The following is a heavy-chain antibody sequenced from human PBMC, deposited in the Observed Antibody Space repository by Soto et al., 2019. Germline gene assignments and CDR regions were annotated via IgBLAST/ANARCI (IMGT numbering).Heavy chain of an antibody. CDR2: MNPKSGNT. J-gene: IGHJ5*01. CDR3: AGESIFCPFDWSAS. CDR1: GYTFTSFD. D-gene: IGHD3-10*01. Sequence: GASVKVSCKASGYTFTSFDINWMRQAPGQGLEWMGWMNPKSGNTGYAQKFQGRVSMTRDTSINTAYMELSGLGSYDTAVYYCAGESIFCPFDWSASWGQGTLVTGSS. V-gene: IGHV1-8*02.